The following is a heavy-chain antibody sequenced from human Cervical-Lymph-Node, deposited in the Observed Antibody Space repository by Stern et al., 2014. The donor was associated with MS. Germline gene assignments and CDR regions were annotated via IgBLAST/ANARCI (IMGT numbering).Heavy chain of an antibody. CDR2: IWYDGSNK. CDR3: ARDPGYSSGWYDY. V-gene: IGHV3-33*01. CDR1: GFTFSSYG. D-gene: IGHD6-19*01. Sequence: QVQLVESGGGVVQLGRSLRLSCAASGFTFSSYGMHWVRQAPGKGLEWVAVIWYDGSNKYYADSVKGRFTISRDNSKNTLYLQMNSLRAEDTAVYYCARDPGYSSGWYDYWGQGTLVTVSS. J-gene: IGHJ4*02.